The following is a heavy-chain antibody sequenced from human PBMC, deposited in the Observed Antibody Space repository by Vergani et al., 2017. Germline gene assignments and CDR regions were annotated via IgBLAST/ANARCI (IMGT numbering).Heavy chain of an antibody. J-gene: IGHJ4*02. D-gene: IGHD2-2*01. V-gene: IGHV3-53*02. CDR1: GFTVSSNY. Sequence: EVQLVETGGGLIQPGGSLRLSCAASGFTVSSNYMSWVRQAPGKGLEWVSVIYSGGSTYYADSVKGRFTISRDNSKNTLYLQMNILRAEDTAVYYCARVPINDFLFDYWGQGTLVTVSS. CDR3: ARVPINDFLFDY. CDR2: IYSGGST.